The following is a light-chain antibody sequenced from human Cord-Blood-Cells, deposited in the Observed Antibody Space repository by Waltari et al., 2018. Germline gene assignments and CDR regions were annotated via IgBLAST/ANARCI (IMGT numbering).Light chain of an antibody. CDR2: DVS. Sequence: QSALTQPASVSGSPGQSITIPCTGTSSDVGGYNYVSWYQQHPGKAPKPLIYDVSNRPSGVSTRFSGSKSGNTASLTISGLQAEDEADYYCSSYTSSSSWVFGGGTKLTVL. CDR1: SSDVGGYNY. CDR3: SSYTSSSSWV. J-gene: IGLJ3*02. V-gene: IGLV2-14*01.